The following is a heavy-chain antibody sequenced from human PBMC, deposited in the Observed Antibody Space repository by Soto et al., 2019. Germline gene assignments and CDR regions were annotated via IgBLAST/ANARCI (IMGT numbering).Heavy chain of an antibody. CDR3: ARDRGPPRYLYYGMDV. D-gene: IGHD1-1*01. Sequence: PGGSLRLSCAASGFTFDDYAMHWVRQAPGKGLEWVSGISWNSGSIGYADSVKGRFTISRDNAKNSLYLQMNSLRAEDTAVYYCARDRGPPRYLYYGMDVWGQGTTVTVSS. V-gene: IGHV3-9*01. CDR1: GFTFDDYA. J-gene: IGHJ6*02. CDR2: ISWNSGSI.